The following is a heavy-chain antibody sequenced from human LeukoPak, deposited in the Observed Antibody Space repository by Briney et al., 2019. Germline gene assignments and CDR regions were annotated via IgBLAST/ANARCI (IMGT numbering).Heavy chain of an antibody. Sequence: GGSLRLSCAASGFTFSSYWMSWVRQAPGKGLEWVANIKQDGSEKYYMDSVKGRFTISRDNAKNSLYLQMHSLRAEDTAVYYCARVLEAAAFDYWGQGTLVTVSS. CDR1: GFTFSSYW. V-gene: IGHV3-7*01. CDR3: ARVLEAAAFDY. D-gene: IGHD6-13*01. J-gene: IGHJ4*02. CDR2: IKQDGSEK.